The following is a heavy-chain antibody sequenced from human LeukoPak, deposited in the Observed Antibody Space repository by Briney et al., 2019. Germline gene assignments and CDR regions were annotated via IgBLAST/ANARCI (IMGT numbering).Heavy chain of an antibody. CDR2: FDPEDGET. J-gene: IGHJ6*03. Sequence: ASVKVSCKVSGYTLTELSMHWVRQAPGKGLEWMGGFDPEDGETIYAQKFQGRVTITADESTSTAYMELSSLRSEDTAVYYCAITSQTTLRLLRYYYYMDVWGKGTTVTISS. V-gene: IGHV1-24*01. D-gene: IGHD3-10*01. CDR3: AITSQTTLRLLRYYYYMDV. CDR1: GYTLTELS.